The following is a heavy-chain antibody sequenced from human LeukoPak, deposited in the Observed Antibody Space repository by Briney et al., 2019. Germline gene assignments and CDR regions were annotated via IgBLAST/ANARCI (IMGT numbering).Heavy chain of an antibody. CDR2: IYPGDSDT. CDR1: GYRFTSYW. D-gene: IGHD3-3*01. J-gene: IGHJ4*02. Sequence: KFGESLKISCKGSGYRFTSYWIGWVRQMPGKGLEWMGIIYPGDSDTRYSPSFQGQVTISADKSISTAYLQWSSLKASDTAMYYCARGPYYDFWSGYLYYFDYWGQGTLVTVSS. V-gene: IGHV5-51*01. CDR3: ARGPYYDFWSGYLYYFDY.